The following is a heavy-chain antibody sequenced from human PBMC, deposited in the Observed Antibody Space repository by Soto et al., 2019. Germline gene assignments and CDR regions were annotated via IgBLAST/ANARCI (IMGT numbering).Heavy chain of an antibody. CDR1: GFTFSSYA. V-gene: IGHV3-23*01. D-gene: IGHD5-12*01. CDR2: ISGSGGST. CDR3: AKDREMATITRGWFDP. J-gene: IGHJ5*02. Sequence: EVQLLESGGGLVQPGGSLRLSGSASGFTFSSYAMSGVRQAPGKGLEWVSAISGSGGSTYYADSVKGRFTISRDNSKNTLYLQMNSLRAEDTAVYYCAKDREMATITRGWFDPWGQGTLVTVSS.